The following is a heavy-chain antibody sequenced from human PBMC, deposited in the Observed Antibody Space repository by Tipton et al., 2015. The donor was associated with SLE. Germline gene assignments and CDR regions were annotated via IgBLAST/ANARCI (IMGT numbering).Heavy chain of an antibody. CDR3: AKAGSSTWKNGSGP. CDR2: IDPNSGGP. V-gene: IGHV1-2*05. CDR1: GYTFTDYY. J-gene: IGHJ5*02. D-gene: IGHD1/OR15-1a*01. Sequence: QSGAEVKKPGASVKVSCKASGYTFTDYYIHWVRQAPGQGLERLGRIDPNSGGPNYAQKFQGRVTMTRDTSITTAYMELTRLRSDDTGLNYCAKAGSSTWKNGSGPWGQGTLVTSSS.